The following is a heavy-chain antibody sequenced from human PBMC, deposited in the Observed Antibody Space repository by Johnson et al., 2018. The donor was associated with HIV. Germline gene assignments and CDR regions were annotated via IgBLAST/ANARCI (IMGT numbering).Heavy chain of an antibody. CDR1: VFTFSSYA. D-gene: IGHD6-19*01. V-gene: IGHV3-7*02. Sequence: VLLVESGGGLVQPGGSLRLSCAASVFTFSSYAMCWVRQAPGKGLEWVANIKQDGSEKYYVDSVKGRFTISRDNAKNSLYLQMNSLSAEDTAVYDCARWMSRGAGAVGDAFDIWGQGTMVTVST. CDR2: IKQDGSEK. J-gene: IGHJ3*02. CDR3: ARWMSRGAGAVGDAFDI.